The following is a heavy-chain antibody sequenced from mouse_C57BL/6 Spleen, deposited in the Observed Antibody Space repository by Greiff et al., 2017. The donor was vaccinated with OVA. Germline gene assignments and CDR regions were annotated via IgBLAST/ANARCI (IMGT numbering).Heavy chain of an antibody. CDR3: ARGGTTCGFAY. D-gene: IGHD1-1*01. Sequence: QVQLQQPGAELVMPGASVKLSCKASGYTFTSYWMHWVKQRPGQGLEWIGEIDPSDSYTNYNQKFKGKSTLTVDKSSSTAYMQLSSLTSEDSAVYYCARGGTTCGFAYWGQGTLVTVSA. CDR2: IDPSDSYT. CDR1: GYTFTSYW. J-gene: IGHJ3*01. V-gene: IGHV1-69*01.